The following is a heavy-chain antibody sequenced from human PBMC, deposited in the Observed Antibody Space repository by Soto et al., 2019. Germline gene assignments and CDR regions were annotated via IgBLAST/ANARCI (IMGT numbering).Heavy chain of an antibody. CDR1: GDSSSGGIFY. Sequence: QLQESGPGLVKPSETMSLTCTVSGDSSSGGIFYWGWMRQLPGKGLEWIGSINYSGHTYYRPSLKSRVTISVDPSRNQFSLDLSSVTAADSAVYYCARQRAWYGEWAYDIWGQGTMVTVSS. CDR2: INYSGHT. CDR3: ARQRAWYGEWAYDI. V-gene: IGHV4-39*01. J-gene: IGHJ3*02. D-gene: IGHD3-10*01.